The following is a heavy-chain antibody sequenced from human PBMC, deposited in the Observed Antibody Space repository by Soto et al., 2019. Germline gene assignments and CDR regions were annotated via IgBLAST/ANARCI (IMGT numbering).Heavy chain of an antibody. D-gene: IGHD3-22*01. V-gene: IGHV5-51*01. Sequence: GESLKISCKGSGYSFTSYWIGWVRQMPGKGLEWMGIIYPGDSDTRYSPSFQGQVNISADKSISTAYLQWSSLKASDTALYYCARLHTQGYYYDSSGPEGVDYWGQGTLVTVSS. CDR2: IYPGDSDT. CDR3: ARLHTQGYYYDSSGPEGVDY. J-gene: IGHJ4*02. CDR1: GYSFTSYW.